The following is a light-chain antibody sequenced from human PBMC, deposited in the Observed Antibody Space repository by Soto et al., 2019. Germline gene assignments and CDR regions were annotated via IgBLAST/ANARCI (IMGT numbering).Light chain of an antibody. J-gene: IGKJ3*01. V-gene: IGKV2-28*01. CDR2: LGC. Sequence: DIVMTQSPLSLPVTPGEPASISCRSSQSLLHSNGYNYLDWYLQKPGQSPQLLIYLGCNRASGVAERSRVSGSGAGFTLRISRVEAEDGGVYYCKQALQSPLPFGTGTKVDIK. CDR3: KQALQSPLP. CDR1: QSLLHSNGYNY.